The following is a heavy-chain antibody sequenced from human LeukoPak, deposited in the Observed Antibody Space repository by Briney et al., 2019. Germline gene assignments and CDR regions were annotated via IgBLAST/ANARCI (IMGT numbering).Heavy chain of an antibody. Sequence: GGSLRLSCAASGFTFRSYGMSWVRQAPGKGLEWVSAISGSGGSTYYADSVKGRFIISRDNSKNTLYLQMNSLRAEDTAVYYCANDGAYYDSSTDAFDIWGQGTMVTVSS. J-gene: IGHJ3*02. D-gene: IGHD3-22*01. CDR3: ANDGAYYDSSTDAFDI. CDR2: ISGSGGST. V-gene: IGHV3-23*01. CDR1: GFTFRSYG.